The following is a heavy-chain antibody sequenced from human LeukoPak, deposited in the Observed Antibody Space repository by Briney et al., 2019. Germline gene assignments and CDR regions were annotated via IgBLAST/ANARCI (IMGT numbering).Heavy chain of an antibody. Sequence: PGGSLRLSCAASGFTFSSYEMNWVRQAPGKGLEWVSYISSSGSTIYYADSVKGRFTISRDNAKNSLYLQMNSLRAEDTALYHCARAANFTYYYYMDVWGKGTTVTISS. J-gene: IGHJ6*03. CDR2: ISSSGSTI. D-gene: IGHD4/OR15-4a*01. CDR3: ARAANFTYYYYMDV. CDR1: GFTFSSYE. V-gene: IGHV3-48*03.